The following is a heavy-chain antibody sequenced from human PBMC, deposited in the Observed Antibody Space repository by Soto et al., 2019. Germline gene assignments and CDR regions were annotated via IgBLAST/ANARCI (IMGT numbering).Heavy chain of an antibody. V-gene: IGHV1-69*01. J-gene: IGHJ4*02. D-gene: IGHD3-9*01. CDR1: GGTFSSYA. CDR3: ARTRDGYYDILTGPSVFDY. Sequence: QVQLVQPGAEVKKPGSSVKVSCKASGGTFSSYAISWVRQAPGQGLEWMGGIIPIFGTANYAQKFQGRVTITADESTSTAYMELSSLRSEDTAVYYCARTRDGYYDILTGPSVFDYWGQGTLVTVSS. CDR2: IIPIFGTA.